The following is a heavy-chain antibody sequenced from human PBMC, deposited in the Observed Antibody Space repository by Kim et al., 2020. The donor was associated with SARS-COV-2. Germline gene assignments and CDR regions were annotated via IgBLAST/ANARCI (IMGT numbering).Heavy chain of an antibody. J-gene: IGHJ3*02. V-gene: IGHV3-11*01. CDR3: ARGGAGTSFRDAFDI. D-gene: IGHD1-1*01. Sequence: DSVKGRFTISRDNAKNSLYLQMNSLRAEDTAVYYCARGGAGTSFRDAFDIWGQGTMVTVSS.